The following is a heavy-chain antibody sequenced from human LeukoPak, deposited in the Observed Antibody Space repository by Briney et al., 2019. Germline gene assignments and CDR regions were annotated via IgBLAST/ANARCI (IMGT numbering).Heavy chain of an antibody. CDR1: GFTFSSYA. Sequence: GGSLRLSCAASGFTFSSYAMSWVRQAPGKGLEWVSAISGSGGSTYYADSVKGRFTISRGNSKNTLYLQMNSLRAEDTAVYYCAKSQGIVVVIAYFDYWGQGTLVTVSS. CDR2: ISGSGGST. J-gene: IGHJ4*02. CDR3: AKSQGIVVVIAYFDY. D-gene: IGHD3-22*01. V-gene: IGHV3-23*01.